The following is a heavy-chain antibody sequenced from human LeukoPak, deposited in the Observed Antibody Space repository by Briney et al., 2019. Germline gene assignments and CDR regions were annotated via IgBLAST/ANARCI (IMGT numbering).Heavy chain of an antibody. J-gene: IGHJ5*02. Sequence: SETLSLTCAVSGGSISSSNWWSWVRQPPGKGLEWIGEIYHSGSTDYNPSLKGRVTISVDTSKNQFSLKLSSVTAADTAVYYCARDEHTGWFDPWGQGTLVTGSS. D-gene: IGHD1/OR15-1a*01. CDR1: GGSISSSNW. V-gene: IGHV4-4*02. CDR2: IYHSGST. CDR3: ARDEHTGWFDP.